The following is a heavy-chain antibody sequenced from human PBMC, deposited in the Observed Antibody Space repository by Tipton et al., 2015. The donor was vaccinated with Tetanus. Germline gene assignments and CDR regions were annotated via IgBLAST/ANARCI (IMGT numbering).Heavy chain of an antibody. CDR1: GFTLTTYS. Sequence: SLRLSCAASGFTLTTYSINWFRQAPGKGLEWVSSITGSGHITYADSVKGRFTVSRDNAKNSVYLQMSSLRDDDTAIYYCARDRRSYIASAGYGMDVWGQGTTVTVSS. CDR2: ITGSGHI. D-gene: IGHD6-13*01. V-gene: IGHV3-21*04. J-gene: IGHJ6*02. CDR3: ARDRRSYIASAGYGMDV.